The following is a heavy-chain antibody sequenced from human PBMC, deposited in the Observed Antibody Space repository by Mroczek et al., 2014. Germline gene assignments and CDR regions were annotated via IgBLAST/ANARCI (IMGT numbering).Heavy chain of an antibody. V-gene: IGHV4-4*07. D-gene: IGHD2-15*01. Sequence: QVQLVQSGPGLVKPSETLSLTCTVSGGSISSYYWSWIRQPAGKGLEWIGRIYTSGSTNYNPSLKSRVTMSVDTSKNQFSLKLSSVTAADTAVYYCARDERYCSGGSCYRGEVYYYGMDVWGQGTTVTVSS. CDR3: ARDERYCSGGSCYRGEVYYYGMDV. CDR2: IYTSGST. J-gene: IGHJ6*02. CDR1: GGSISSYY.